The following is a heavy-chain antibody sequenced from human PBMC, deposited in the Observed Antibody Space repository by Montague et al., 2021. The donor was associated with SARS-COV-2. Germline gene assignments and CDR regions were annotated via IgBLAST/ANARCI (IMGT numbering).Heavy chain of an antibody. Sequence: CAISGDSVSSNSAAWNWIRQSPSGGLEWLGRTYYRSKWYTDYAPSVKTRITITPDTSNKQFSLHLNSVTPGGTAVYYCAREGTVPGPRGIYFDDWGQGTLVTVSS. CDR2: TYYRSKWYT. CDR1: GDSVSSNSAA. CDR3: AREGTVPGPRGIYFDD. D-gene: IGHD1-1*01. J-gene: IGHJ4*02. V-gene: IGHV6-1*01.